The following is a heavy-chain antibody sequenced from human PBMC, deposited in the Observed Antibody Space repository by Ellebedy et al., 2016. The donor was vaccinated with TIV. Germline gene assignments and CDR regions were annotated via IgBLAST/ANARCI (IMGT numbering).Heavy chain of an antibody. CDR2: IYYSGST. V-gene: IGHV4-39*01. CDR3: ARLGAAAGIAVATYYFDY. CDR1: GGSISSSSYY. Sequence: SETLSLTCTVSGGSISSSSYYWGWIRQPPGKGLEWIGSIYYSGSTYYNPSLKSRVTISVDTSKNQFSLKLSSVTAADTAVYYCARLGAAAGIAVATYYFDYWGQGTLVTVSS. D-gene: IGHD6-19*01. J-gene: IGHJ4*02.